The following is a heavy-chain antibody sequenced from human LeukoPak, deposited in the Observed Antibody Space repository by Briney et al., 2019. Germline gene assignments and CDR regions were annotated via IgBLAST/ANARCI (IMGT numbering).Heavy chain of an antibody. Sequence: GGSLRLSCIASGFTFRNYGMSWVRQAPGKGLEWVSGISKSGGSSYYADSVKGRFTISRDNSKNTLYLQMNSLRAEDTAVYYCAKEKEFYFDNWGQGALVTVSS. J-gene: IGHJ4*02. D-gene: IGHD3-10*01. CDR1: GFTFRNYG. V-gene: IGHV3-23*01. CDR3: AKEKEFYFDN. CDR2: ISKSGGSS.